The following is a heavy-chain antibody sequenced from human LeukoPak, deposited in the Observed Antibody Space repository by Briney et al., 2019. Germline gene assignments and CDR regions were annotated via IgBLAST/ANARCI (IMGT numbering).Heavy chain of an antibody. V-gene: IGHV3-30*04. CDR2: ISYDGSNK. J-gene: IGHJ6*02. D-gene: IGHD1-26*01. CDR1: GFTFSNYA. CDR3: AKGYYQGYYYYGMDV. Sequence: PGGSLRLSCAASGFTFSNYAMHWVRQAPGKGLEWVAVISYDGSNKYYADSVKGRFTISRDNSKNTLYLQMNSLRAEDTAVYYCAKGYYQGYYYYGMDVWGQGTTVTVSS.